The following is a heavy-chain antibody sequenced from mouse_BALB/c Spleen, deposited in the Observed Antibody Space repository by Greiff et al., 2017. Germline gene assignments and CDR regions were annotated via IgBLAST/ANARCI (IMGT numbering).Heavy chain of an antibody. D-gene: IGHD1-2*01. CDR1: GFTFSDYY. V-gene: IGHV5-4*02. Sequence: EVQRVESGGGLVKPGGSLKLSCAASGFTFSDYYMYWVRQTPEKRLEWVATISDGGSYTYYPDSVKGRFTISRDNAKNNLYLQMSSLKSEDTAMYYCARDEALIGPAGFAYWGQGTLVTVSA. J-gene: IGHJ3*01. CDR2: ISDGGSYT. CDR3: ARDEALIGPAGFAY.